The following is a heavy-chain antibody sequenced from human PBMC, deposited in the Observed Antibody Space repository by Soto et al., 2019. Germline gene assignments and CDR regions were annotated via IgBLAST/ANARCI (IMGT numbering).Heavy chain of an antibody. Sequence: SETLSLTCTVSGDSISSGAHYWSWIRQRPGKGLEWIGYIFYSGSTYYNPTLKSRVTISVDTSKNQFSLKLTSVTAADTAVYYCARNDPKLALSFDYWGQGTLVTVSS. J-gene: IGHJ4*02. D-gene: IGHD6-13*01. CDR1: GDSISSGAHY. CDR3: ARNDPKLALSFDY. V-gene: IGHV4-31*03. CDR2: IFYSGST.